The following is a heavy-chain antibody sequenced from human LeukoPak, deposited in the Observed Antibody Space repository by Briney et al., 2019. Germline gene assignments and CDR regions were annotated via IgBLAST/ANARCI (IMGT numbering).Heavy chain of an antibody. V-gene: IGHV4-34*01. J-gene: IGHJ4*02. D-gene: IGHD6-19*01. CDR3: VVIPRSMAVAGTKQDY. CDR1: GGSFSGYY. CDR2: INHSGST. Sequence: SETLSLTCAVYGGSFSGYYWSWIRQPPGKGLEWIGEINHSGSTNYNPSLKSRVTISVDTSKNQFSLKLSSVTAADTAVYYCVVIPRSMAVAGTKQDYWGQGTLVTVSS.